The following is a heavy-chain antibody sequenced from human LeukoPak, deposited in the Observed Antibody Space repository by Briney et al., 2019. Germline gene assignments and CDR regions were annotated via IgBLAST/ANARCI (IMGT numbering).Heavy chain of an antibody. D-gene: IGHD1-7*01. CDR2: IIPIFGIA. Sequence: LVKVSCKASGGTFSSYAISWVRQAPGQGLEWMGRIIPIFGIANYAQKFQGRVTITADKSTSTAYMELSSLRSEDTAVYYCARDSELHYWGQGTLVTVSS. CDR1: GGTFSSYA. V-gene: IGHV1-69*04. CDR3: ARDSELHY. J-gene: IGHJ4*02.